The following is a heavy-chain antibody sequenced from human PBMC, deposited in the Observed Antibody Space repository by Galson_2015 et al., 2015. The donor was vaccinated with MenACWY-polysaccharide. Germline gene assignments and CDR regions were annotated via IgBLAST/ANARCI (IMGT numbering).Heavy chain of an antibody. Sequence: TLSLTCAVSGGSISSNHWWSWVRQPPGKGLEWIGEIYHTGTTNYNPSLESRLTISVDKSQSQFSLKLSSVTAADTAVYYCARRYRYATGDYYPAFDMWGQGTMVTVSS. CDR1: GGSISSNHW. D-gene: IGHD2-2*01. CDR2: IYHTGTT. V-gene: IGHV4-4*02. CDR3: ARRYRYATGDYYPAFDM. J-gene: IGHJ3*02.